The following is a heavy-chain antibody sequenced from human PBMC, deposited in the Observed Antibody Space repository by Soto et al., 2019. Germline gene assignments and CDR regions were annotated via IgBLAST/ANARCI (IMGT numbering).Heavy chain of an antibody. CDR1: GFTFSSYD. D-gene: IGHD5-18*01. J-gene: IGHJ6*02. Sequence: GGSLRLSCAASGFTFSSYDMHWVRQAPGKGLEWVAVISYDGSNKSYADSVKGRFTISRDNSKNTLHLQMNSLRAEDTAGYYCARGELWLDSYDGRDVWGQGTTVTVSS. V-gene: IGHV3-30-3*01. CDR3: ARGELWLDSYDGRDV. CDR2: ISYDGSNK.